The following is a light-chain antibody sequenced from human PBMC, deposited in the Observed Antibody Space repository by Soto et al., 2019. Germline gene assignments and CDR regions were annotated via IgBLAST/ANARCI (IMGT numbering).Light chain of an antibody. V-gene: IGLV3-21*04. Sequence: SYERTQPPSVSVAPGKTARITCGGNTVGSKSVHWYQQQPGQAPVLVIYYNSDRPSGIPARFSGSNSGNTATLTISRVEAGDEADYYCQVWDSSSYHSYVLGAGTKLTVL. CDR1: TVGSKS. CDR3: QVWDSSSYHSYV. CDR2: YNS. J-gene: IGLJ1*01.